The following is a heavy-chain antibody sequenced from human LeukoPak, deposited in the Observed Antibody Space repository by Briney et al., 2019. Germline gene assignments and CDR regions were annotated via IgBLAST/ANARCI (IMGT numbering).Heavy chain of an antibody. CDR1: GYTFTSYG. V-gene: IGHV1-18*01. D-gene: IGHD3-3*01. Sequence: GASVKVSCKASGYTFTSYGISWVRQAPGQGLEWMGWISAYNGNTNYAQKLQGRVTMTTDTSTSTAYMELRSLRSDDTAVYYCVRLTILIYYYYMDVWGKGTTVTVSS. CDR2: ISAYNGNT. J-gene: IGHJ6*03. CDR3: VRLTILIYYYYMDV.